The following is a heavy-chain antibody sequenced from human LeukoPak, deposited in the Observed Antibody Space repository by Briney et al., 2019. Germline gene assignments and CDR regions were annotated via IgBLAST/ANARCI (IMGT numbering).Heavy chain of an antibody. CDR3: ARDRGDYVYYFDY. V-gene: IGHV1-2*06. Sequence: ASVKVSCKASGYTFTGYYMHWVRQAPGQGLEWMGRINPNSGGTNYAQKFQGRVTMTRDTSISTAYMELSRLRSDDTAVYYCARDRGDYVYYFDYWGQGTLVTVSS. D-gene: IGHD4-17*01. J-gene: IGHJ4*02. CDR1: GYTFTGYY. CDR2: INPNSGGT.